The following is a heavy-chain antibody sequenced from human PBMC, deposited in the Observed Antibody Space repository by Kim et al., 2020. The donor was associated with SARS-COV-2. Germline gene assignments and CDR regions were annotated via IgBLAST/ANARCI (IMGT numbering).Heavy chain of an antibody. D-gene: IGHD1-26*01. Sequence: YYYTSLQNRLPISKDTSKNQVVLTMTNMDPVDTATYYCARIVGATGAFDIWGQGTMVTVSS. CDR3: ARIVGATGAFDI. V-gene: IGHV2-70*01. J-gene: IGHJ3*02.